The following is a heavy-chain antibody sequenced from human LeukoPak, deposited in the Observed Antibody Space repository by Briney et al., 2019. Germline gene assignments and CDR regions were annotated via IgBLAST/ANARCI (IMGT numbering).Heavy chain of an antibody. CDR3: ARDYSGRNNFDY. CDR1: GGSISSSSYY. J-gene: IGHJ4*02. Sequence: SETLSLTCTVSGGSISSSSYYWGWIRQPPGKGLEWIGEIYHSGSTNYNPSLKSRVTISVDKSKNQFSLKLSSVTAADTAVYYCARDYSGRNNFDYWGQGTLVTVSS. CDR2: IYHSGST. V-gene: IGHV4-39*07. D-gene: IGHD6-19*01.